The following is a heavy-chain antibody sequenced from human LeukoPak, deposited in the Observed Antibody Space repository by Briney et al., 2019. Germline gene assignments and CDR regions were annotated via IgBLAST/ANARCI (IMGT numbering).Heavy chain of an antibody. Sequence: GGSLRLSCAGSGFSFRSYSMNWVRQAPGKGLEWVSVIYSGGGSYYADSVKGRFTISKDNSKNTLYLQINSLRAEDTAVYYCARVSGSYDSWGQGTLVTVSS. D-gene: IGHD1-26*01. V-gene: IGHV3-53*01. CDR2: IYSGGGS. CDR3: ARVSGSYDS. CDR1: GFSFRSYS. J-gene: IGHJ5*01.